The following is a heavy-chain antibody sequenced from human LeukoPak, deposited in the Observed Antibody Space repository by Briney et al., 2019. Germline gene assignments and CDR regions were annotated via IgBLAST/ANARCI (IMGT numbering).Heavy chain of an antibody. Sequence: SETLSLTCTVPGGSISSHYWSWIRQPPGKGPDWIGYIHHSGSTNYNPSLKSRVTISVDTSKNQFSLKLSSVTAADSAVYYCARAYYDFWSGSYYYYMDVWGKGTTVTVSS. CDR1: GGSISSHY. D-gene: IGHD3-3*01. CDR3: ARAYYDFWSGSYYYYMDV. CDR2: IHHSGST. V-gene: IGHV4-59*11. J-gene: IGHJ6*03.